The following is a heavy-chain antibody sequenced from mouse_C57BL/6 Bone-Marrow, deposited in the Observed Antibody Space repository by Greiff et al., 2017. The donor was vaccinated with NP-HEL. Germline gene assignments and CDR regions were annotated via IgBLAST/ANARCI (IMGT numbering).Heavy chain of an antibody. CDR1: GFSLTSYG. Sequence: VKLMESGPGLVAPSQSLSITCTVSGFSLTSYGVHWVRQPPGKGLEWLVVIWSDGSTTYNSALKSRLSISKDNSKSQVFLKMNSLQTDDTAMYYCARHGITTVAMDYWGQGTSVTVSS. D-gene: IGHD1-1*01. V-gene: IGHV2-6-1*01. CDR2: IWSDGST. CDR3: ARHGITTVAMDY. J-gene: IGHJ4*01.